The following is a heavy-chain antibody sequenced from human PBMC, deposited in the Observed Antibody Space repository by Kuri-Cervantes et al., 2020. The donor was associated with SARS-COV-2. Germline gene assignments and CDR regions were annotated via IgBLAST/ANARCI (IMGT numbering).Heavy chain of an antibody. Sequence: SQTLSLTCAVYGGSFSGYYWSWIRQPPGKGLEWIGEINHSGSTNYNPSLKSRVTISVDTSKNRFSLKLSSVTAADTAVYYCARRHFEGSITGTTRGTFDYWGQGTLVTVSS. V-gene: IGHV4-34*01. D-gene: IGHD1-7*01. CDR1: GGSFSGYY. CDR2: INHSGST. J-gene: IGHJ4*02. CDR3: ARRHFEGSITGTTRGTFDY.